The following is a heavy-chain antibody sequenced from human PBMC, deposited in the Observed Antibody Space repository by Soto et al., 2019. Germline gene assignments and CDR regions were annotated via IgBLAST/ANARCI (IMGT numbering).Heavy chain of an antibody. CDR3: AREGGGIAAAGAGNAAFDI. Sequence: GASVKVSCKASGYTLSDYYMHWVRQAPGQGLEWMGWFNPNSGDTNYAQKFQGWVTMTRDTSITTAYMELSRLKSDDTAVYYCAREGGGIAAAGAGNAAFDIWGQGTMVTVSS. D-gene: IGHD6-13*01. CDR1: GYTLSDYY. V-gene: IGHV1-2*04. J-gene: IGHJ3*02. CDR2: FNPNSGDT.